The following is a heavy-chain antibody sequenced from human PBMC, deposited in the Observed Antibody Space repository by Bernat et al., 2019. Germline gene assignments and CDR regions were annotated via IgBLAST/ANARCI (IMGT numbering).Heavy chain of an antibody. CDR3: ARIDYYDSSGPIDY. D-gene: IGHD3-22*01. J-gene: IGHJ4*02. CDR1: GFTFSSYA. Sequence: QVQLVESGGGVVQPGRSLRLSCAASGFTFSSYAMHWVRQAPGKGLEWVAVISYDGSNKYYADSVKGRFTISRDNSKNTLYLQMNSLRAEDTAVYYCARIDYYDSSGPIDYWGQGTLATVSS. CDR2: ISYDGSNK. V-gene: IGHV3-30-3*01.